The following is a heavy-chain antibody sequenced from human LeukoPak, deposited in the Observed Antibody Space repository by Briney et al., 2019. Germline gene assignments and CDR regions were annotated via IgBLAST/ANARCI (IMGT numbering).Heavy chain of an antibody. V-gene: IGHV1-8*01. CDR1: GDTFTNSD. Sequence: ASVKVSRKASGDTFTNSDINWVRQATGQGLEWMGWMNPNSGNTGYAQKFQGRITMTRNTCINTADMELSSLRSEDTAVYYCATGRVTEGCSGGSCYHFDYWGQGTLVIVSS. J-gene: IGHJ4*02. CDR2: MNPNSGNT. CDR3: ATGRVTEGCSGGSCYHFDY. D-gene: IGHD2-15*01.